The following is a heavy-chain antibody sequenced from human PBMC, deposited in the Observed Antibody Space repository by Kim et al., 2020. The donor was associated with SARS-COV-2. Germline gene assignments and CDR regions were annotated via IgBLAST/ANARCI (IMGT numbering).Heavy chain of an antibody. CDR2: INPKTGAT. V-gene: IGHV1-2*02. CDR1: GYTLTGYF. Sequence: ASVKVSCKASGYTLTGYFMHWVRQAPGQGLELIAYINPKTGATEYIQKFERRLTVTRDTSISTAYMELSGLTSDDTPISYCTRGRQLTYGLDLEVYRGQ. D-gene: IGHD2-8*01. CDR3: TRGRQLTYGLDLEVY. J-gene: IGHJ1*01.